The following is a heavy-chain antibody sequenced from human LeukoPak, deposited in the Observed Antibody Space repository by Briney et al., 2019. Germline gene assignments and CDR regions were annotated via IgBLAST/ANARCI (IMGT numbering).Heavy chain of an antibody. D-gene: IGHD3-22*01. CDR2: IVVGSGNT. CDR1: GFTFTSSA. Sequence: ASVKVSCKASGFTFTSSAMQWVRQARGQRLEWIGWIVVGSGNTNCAQKFQERVAITRDMSTSTAYMELSSLRSEDTAVYYCAATGDYDSSGYYDYWAQGPLVPVS. CDR3: AATGDYDSSGYYDY. J-gene: IGHJ4*02. V-gene: IGHV1-58*02.